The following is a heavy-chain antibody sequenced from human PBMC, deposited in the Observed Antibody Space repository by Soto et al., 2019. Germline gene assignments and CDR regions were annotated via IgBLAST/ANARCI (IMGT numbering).Heavy chain of an antibody. J-gene: IGHJ4*02. Sequence: SETLSLTCAVYGGSFSGYCWSWIRQPPGKGLEWVGEINHSGSTNYRPSLKSRVTISVDTSKHHFPLKLSTVTAADTDVYYCARDSSSRVRGVIQFDYWGQGTLVTVSS. CDR1: GGSFSGYC. D-gene: IGHD3-10*01. V-gene: IGHV4-34*01. CDR2: INHSGST. CDR3: ARDSSSRVRGVIQFDY.